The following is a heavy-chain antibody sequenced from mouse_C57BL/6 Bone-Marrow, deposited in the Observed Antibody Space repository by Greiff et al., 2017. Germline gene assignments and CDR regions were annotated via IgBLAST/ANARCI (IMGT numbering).Heavy chain of an antibody. CDR1: GYAFSSSW. D-gene: IGHD3-2*02. J-gene: IGHJ2*01. CDR3: ARSRDSSGYLYYFDY. V-gene: IGHV1-82*01. CDR2: IYPGDGDT. Sequence: VQLQQSGPELVKPGASVKISCKASGYAFSSSWMNWVKQRPGKGLEWIGRIYPGDGDTNYNGKFKGKATLTADISSSTAYMQLSSLTSEDSAVYFCARSRDSSGYLYYFDYWGQGTTLTVSS.